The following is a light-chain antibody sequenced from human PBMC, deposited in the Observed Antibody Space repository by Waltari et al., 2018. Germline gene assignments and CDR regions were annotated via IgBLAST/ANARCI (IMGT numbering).Light chain of an antibody. CDR1: QSVSSW. J-gene: IGKJ2*01. CDR2: DAS. CDR3: QQYDSYVYT. V-gene: IGKV1-5*01. Sequence: DIQMTQSPSTLSASVGDTVTITCRASQSVSSWLAWYQQKAGKAPTVLIYDASDLESGVPSRFSGSGSDTEFTLTISNLQPDDFVTYYCQQYDSYVYTFGQGTKLEIK.